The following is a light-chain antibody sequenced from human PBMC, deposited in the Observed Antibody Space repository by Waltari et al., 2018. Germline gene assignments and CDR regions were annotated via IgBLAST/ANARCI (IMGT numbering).Light chain of an antibody. J-gene: IGLJ2*01. V-gene: IGLV7-46*01. CDR1: TGAVPSGHY. CDR3: LLSYSGARV. Sequence: QPVVTQDPSLTVSTGGTVTLTRGSSTGAVPSGHYPYWFQQQPGQAPRTLIHDTSNHHSGRPARFSRSLLWCRAALTLSCAQPEDDAEYCCLLSYSGARVFGLGTKLTVL. CDR2: DTS.